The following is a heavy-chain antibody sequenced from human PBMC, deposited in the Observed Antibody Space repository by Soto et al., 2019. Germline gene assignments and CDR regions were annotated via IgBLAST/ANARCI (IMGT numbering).Heavy chain of an antibody. CDR3: AREVPEYCSGGSCYPKPFGY. D-gene: IGHD2-15*01. J-gene: IGHJ4*02. V-gene: IGHV4-59*01. CDR2: IYYSGST. CDR1: GGSISSYY. Sequence: SETLSLTCTVSGGSISSYYWSWIRQPPGKGLEWIGYIYYSGSTNYNPSLKSRFTRSVDTSKNQFSLKLSSVTAADTAVYYCAREVPEYCSGGSCYPKPFGYWGQGTLVTVSS.